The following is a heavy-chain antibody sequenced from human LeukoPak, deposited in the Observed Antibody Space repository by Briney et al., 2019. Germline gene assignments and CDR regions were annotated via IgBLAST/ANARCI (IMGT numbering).Heavy chain of an antibody. V-gene: IGHV3-30*02. D-gene: IGHD6-19*01. CDR1: GFTFSSYN. CDR3: AKPAISSRGWYYDY. J-gene: IGHJ4*02. Sequence: GGSLRLSCVASGFTFSSYNMHWVRQAPGKGLEWMTFVPYDGSNDYYADSVKGRFTISRDNSKNTLYLQMNSLRPEDTAVYYCAKPAISSRGWYYDYWGQGTLVTVSS. CDR2: VPYDGSND.